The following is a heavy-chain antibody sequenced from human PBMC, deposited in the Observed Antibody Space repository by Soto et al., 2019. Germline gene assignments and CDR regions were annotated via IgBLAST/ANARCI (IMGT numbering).Heavy chain of an antibody. V-gene: IGHV3-11*05. J-gene: IGHJ6*02. CDR2: ISSSSSYT. CDR1: GFTFSDYY. Sequence: QVQLVESGGGLVKHGGSLRLSCAASGFTFSDYYMSWLRQAPGQGLEGVSYISSSSSYTNYADSVKGRFNISRDNAKNSLYLQMNTLRAEDTAVYYFAGPSGVKHGMDVWGQGTTVTVSS. CDR3: AGPSGVKHGMDV.